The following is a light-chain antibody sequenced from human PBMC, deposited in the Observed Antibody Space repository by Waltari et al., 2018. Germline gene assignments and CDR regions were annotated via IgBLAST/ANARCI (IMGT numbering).Light chain of an antibody. CDR3: AAWDDSLNGFYV. Sequence: QSVLTQPPSASGTPGQSITISCSGSSSNIGSNTVNLYQHLPGTAPTLRIDNNNQRPSGVPDRFSASKSGTSASLAISGLQPEDEGDYYCAAWDDSLNGFYVFGTGTQVTVL. J-gene: IGLJ1*01. CDR2: NNN. V-gene: IGLV1-44*01. CDR1: SSNIGSNT.